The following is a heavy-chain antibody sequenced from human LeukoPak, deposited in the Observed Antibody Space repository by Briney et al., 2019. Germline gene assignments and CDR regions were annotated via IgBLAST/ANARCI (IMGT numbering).Heavy chain of an antibody. CDR3: ARGTAGFPNWFDP. J-gene: IGHJ5*02. D-gene: IGHD3-10*01. Sequence: SETLSLTCTVSGGSISSYYWSWIRQPPGKGLEWIGYIYYSGSTNYNSSLKSRVTISVDTSKNQFSLKLSSVTAADTAVYYCARGTAGFPNWFDPWGQGTLVTVSS. CDR2: IYYSGST. CDR1: GGSISSYY. V-gene: IGHV4-59*01.